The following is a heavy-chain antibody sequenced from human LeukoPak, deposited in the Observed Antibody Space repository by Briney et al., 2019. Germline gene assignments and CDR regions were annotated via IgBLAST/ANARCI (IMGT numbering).Heavy chain of an antibody. V-gene: IGHV4-34*01. CDR1: GGSFSGYY. CDR2: INHSGST. D-gene: IGHD3-22*01. J-gene: IGHJ4*02. CDR3: ARDGSPWVYYYDSSGYCY. Sequence: PSETLSLTCAVYGGSFSGYYWSWIRQPPGKGLEWIGEINHSGSTNYNPSLKSRVTISVDTSKNQFSLKLSSVTAADTAVYYCARDGSPWVYYYDSSGYCYWGQGTLVTVSS.